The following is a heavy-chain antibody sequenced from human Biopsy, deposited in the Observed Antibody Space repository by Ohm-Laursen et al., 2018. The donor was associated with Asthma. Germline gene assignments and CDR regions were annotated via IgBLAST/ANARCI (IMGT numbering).Heavy chain of an antibody. CDR1: GDSFSNYA. D-gene: IGHD5-12*01. CDR3: ARGYSGSDRIVYYYSGLEV. J-gene: IGHJ6*02. CDR2: LIPVLGTP. V-gene: IGHV1-69*01. Sequence: PSVKASCKASGDSFSNYAISWVRQAPGQGLEWMGGLIPVLGTPDHAQMFEGRVTITADESTSTAYMELSSLSSEDTAVYYCARGYSGSDRIVYYYSGLEVWGQGTTATVSS.